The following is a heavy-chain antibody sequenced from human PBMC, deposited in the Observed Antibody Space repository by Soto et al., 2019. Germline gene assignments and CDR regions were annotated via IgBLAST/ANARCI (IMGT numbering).Heavy chain of an antibody. V-gene: IGHV4-39*01. CDR2: IYYSGST. CDR1: GCSISSSSYY. D-gene: IGHD2-15*01. CDR3: ARQCGSGGSCYDY. J-gene: IGHJ4*02. Sequence: SESLSLPCPVSGCSISSSSYYWGWIRQPPGKGLECIGSIYYSGSTYCNPSLKSRVTISVDTSKNQFSLKLSSVTAADTAVYYCARQCGSGGSCYDYWGQGTLVTVYS.